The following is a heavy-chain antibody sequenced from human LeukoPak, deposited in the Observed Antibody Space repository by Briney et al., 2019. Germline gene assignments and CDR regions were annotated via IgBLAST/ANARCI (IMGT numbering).Heavy chain of an antibody. CDR1: GGSISSYD. CDR2: IYTSGST. J-gene: IGHJ4*02. Sequence: SETLSLTCTVSGGSISSYDWSWIRQPPGKGLEWFGRIYTSGSTSYYSSLQSRVTMSVYTSTTQFHLNLSSVTAADTAVYYCARRRVAVAGYFDYWGQGTLVTVSS. D-gene: IGHD6-19*01. CDR3: ARRRVAVAGYFDY. V-gene: IGHV4-4*07.